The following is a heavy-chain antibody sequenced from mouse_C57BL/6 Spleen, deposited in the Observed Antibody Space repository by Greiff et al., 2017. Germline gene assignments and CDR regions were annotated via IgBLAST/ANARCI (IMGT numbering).Heavy chain of an antibody. J-gene: IGHJ4*01. CDR3: ARQNYGSSRAYYYAMDY. CDR1: GYTFTSYN. CDR2: IYPGNGDT. D-gene: IGHD1-1*01. V-gene: IGHV1-12*01. Sequence: QVQLKQSGAELVRPGASVKMSCKASGYTFTSYNMHWVKQTPRQGLEWIGAIYPGNGDTSYNQKFKGKATLTVDKSSSTAYMQLSSLTSEDSAVYFCARQNYGSSRAYYYAMDYWGQGTSVTVSS.